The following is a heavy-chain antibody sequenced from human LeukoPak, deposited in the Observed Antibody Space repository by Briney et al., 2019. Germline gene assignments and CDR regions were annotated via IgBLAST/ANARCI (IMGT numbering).Heavy chain of an antibody. Sequence: PGGSLRLSCAASGFTFSSYSMNWVRQAPGKGLEWVSYISSSSSTIYYADSVKGRFTISRDNSKNTLYLQMNSLRAEDTAVYYCARDVRFLEWLPYYYYYGMDVWGQGTTVTVSS. V-gene: IGHV3-48*01. CDR3: ARDVRFLEWLPYYYYYGMDV. CDR1: GFTFSSYS. CDR2: ISSSSSTI. D-gene: IGHD3-3*01. J-gene: IGHJ6*02.